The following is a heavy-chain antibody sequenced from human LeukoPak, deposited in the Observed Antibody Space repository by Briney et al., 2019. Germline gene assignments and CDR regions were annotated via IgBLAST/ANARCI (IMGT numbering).Heavy chain of an antibody. CDR2: IWNDGSNK. D-gene: IGHD3-10*01. CDR3: TRASGPFDY. CDR1: GFTFSIYG. J-gene: IGHJ4*02. V-gene: IGHV3-33*01. Sequence: GGSLPHTCAASGFTFSIYGTHWVRQAPGKGLEWVAVIWNDGSNKYYADSVKGRFTISRDNSKNTLYLQMNSLRAEDTAVYSCTRASGPFDYWGQGTLVTVSS.